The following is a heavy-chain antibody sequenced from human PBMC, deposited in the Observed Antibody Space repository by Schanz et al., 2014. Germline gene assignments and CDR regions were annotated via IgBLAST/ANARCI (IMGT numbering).Heavy chain of an antibody. Sequence: ESGGGLVQPGGSLRLSCAASGFTFSGFWMTWVRQAPGKGLEWVANIKKDGSEKYYVDSVKGRFTISRDNSKNTLYLQMNSLRAEDTAVYYCAKNQYDDVDLSSFYFDFWGQGTLVTVSS. CDR1: GFTFSGFW. V-gene: IGHV3-7*03. D-gene: IGHD3-10*02. J-gene: IGHJ4*02. CDR2: IKKDGSEK. CDR3: AKNQYDDVDLSSFYFDF.